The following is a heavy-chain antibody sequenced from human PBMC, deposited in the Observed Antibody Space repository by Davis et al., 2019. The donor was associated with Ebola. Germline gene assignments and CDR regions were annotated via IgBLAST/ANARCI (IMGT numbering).Heavy chain of an antibody. CDR3: TTDGVVPAARDFDY. J-gene: IGHJ4*02. V-gene: IGHV3-30-3*01. Sequence: GESLKISCAASGFTFSSYTMSWVRQAPGKGLEWVAVISYDGSNKYYADSVKGRFTISRDNSKNTLYLQMNSLKTEDAAVYYCTTDGVVPAARDFDYWGQGTLVTVSS. CDR2: ISYDGSNK. CDR1: GFTFSSYT. D-gene: IGHD2-2*01.